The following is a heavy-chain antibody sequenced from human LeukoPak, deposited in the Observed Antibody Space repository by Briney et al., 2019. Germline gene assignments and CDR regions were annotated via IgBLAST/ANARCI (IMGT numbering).Heavy chain of an antibody. CDR2: IYTSGST. V-gene: IGHV4-61*02. Sequence: PSQTLSLTCTVSGGSISSGSYYWSWIRQPAGKGLEWIGRIYTSGSTNYNPSLKSRVTISVDTSKNQFSLKLSSVTAADTAVYYCASARYSHGSYYYYYMDVWGKGTTVTVSS. J-gene: IGHJ6*03. D-gene: IGHD5-18*01. CDR3: ASARYSHGSYYYYYMDV. CDR1: GGSISSGSYY.